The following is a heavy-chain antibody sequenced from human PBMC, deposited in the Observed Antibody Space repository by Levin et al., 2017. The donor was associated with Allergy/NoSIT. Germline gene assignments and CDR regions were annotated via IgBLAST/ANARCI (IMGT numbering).Heavy chain of an antibody. J-gene: IGHJ4*02. Sequence: GGSLRLSCAASGFTFSSYAMHWVRQAPGKGLEWVAVISYDGSNKYYADSVKGRFTISRDNSKNTLYLQMNSLRAEDTAVYYCARDPTYRYSSGGGRLDYWGQGTLVTVSS. CDR1: GFTFSSYA. CDR3: ARDPTYRYSSGGGRLDY. V-gene: IGHV3-30-3*01. D-gene: IGHD6-19*01. CDR2: ISYDGSNK.